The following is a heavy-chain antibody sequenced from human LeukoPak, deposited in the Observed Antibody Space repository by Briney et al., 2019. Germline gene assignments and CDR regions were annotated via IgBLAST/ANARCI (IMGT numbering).Heavy chain of an antibody. V-gene: IGHV3-23*01. CDR2: ISGGGGST. CDR1: GFTFSSYA. Sequence: GGSLRLSCAASGFTFSSYAMSWVRQAPGKGLERVSAISGGGGSTYYADSVKGRFTISRDNSKNTLYLQMNSLSAEDTAVYYCATGDCSSTRCYFLYWGQGTLVAVSS. CDR3: ATGDCSSTRCYFLY. J-gene: IGHJ4*02. D-gene: IGHD2-2*01.